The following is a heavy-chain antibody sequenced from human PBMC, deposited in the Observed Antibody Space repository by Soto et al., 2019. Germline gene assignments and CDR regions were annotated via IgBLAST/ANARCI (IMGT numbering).Heavy chain of an antibody. CDR2: LSNDGRTT. CDR1: GFTFSSYA. Sequence: PGGSLRLSCAASGFTFSSYAMSWVRQAPGEGLEWVSALSNDGRTTHYADSVKGRFTISRDNSKNTLYLQMNSLRAEDTAVYYCARDIGDYNYYYYGMDVWGQGTTVTVSS. V-gene: IGHV3-23*01. CDR3: ARDIGDYNYYYYGMDV. D-gene: IGHD4-17*01. J-gene: IGHJ6*02.